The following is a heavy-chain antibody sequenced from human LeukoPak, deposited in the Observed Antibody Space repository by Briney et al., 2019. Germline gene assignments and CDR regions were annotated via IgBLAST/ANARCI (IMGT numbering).Heavy chain of an antibody. Sequence: SVKVSCKASGGTFSSYAISWVRQAPGQGLEWMGGIIPIFGTANYAQKFQGRVTITTDESTSTAYMELSSLRSEDTAVYYCARAGGAVAGNYYYYMDVWGKGTTVTASS. CDR2: IIPIFGTA. V-gene: IGHV1-69*05. CDR3: ARAGGAVAGNYYYYMDV. CDR1: GGTFSSYA. J-gene: IGHJ6*03. D-gene: IGHD6-19*01.